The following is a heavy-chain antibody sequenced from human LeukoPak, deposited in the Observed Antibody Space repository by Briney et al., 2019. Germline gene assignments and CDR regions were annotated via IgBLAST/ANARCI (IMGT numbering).Heavy chain of an antibody. J-gene: IGHJ4*02. CDR2: INPVFGTV. D-gene: IGHD3-22*01. CDR3: ARGGSSGYYMFGS. Sequence: SVKVSCKASGRVFSSYVISWVRQAPGQGLEWMGGINPVFGTVNYAQMFQGRFTITADVSTSTAYMELSSLASEDTAVYYCARGGSSGYYMFGSWGQGTLVIVSS. CDR1: GRVFSSYV. V-gene: IGHV1-69*13.